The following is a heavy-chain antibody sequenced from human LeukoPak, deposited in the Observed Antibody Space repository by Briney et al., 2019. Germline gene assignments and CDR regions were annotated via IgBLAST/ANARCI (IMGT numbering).Heavy chain of an antibody. CDR1: GGSFSGYY. CDR3: AGLGVAGYFDY. CDR2: INHSGST. V-gene: IGHV4-34*01. Sequence: SETLSLTCAVYGGSFSGYYWSWIRQPPGKGLEWIGEINHSGSTNYNPSLKSRVTISVDTSKNQFSLKLSSVTAADTAVYYCAGLGVAGYFDYWGQGTLVSVSS. J-gene: IGHJ4*02. D-gene: IGHD3-3*01.